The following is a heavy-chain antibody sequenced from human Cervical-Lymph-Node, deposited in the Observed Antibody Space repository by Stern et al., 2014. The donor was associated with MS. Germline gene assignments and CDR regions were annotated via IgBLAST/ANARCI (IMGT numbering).Heavy chain of an antibody. CDR1: GFTVSSNY. CDR2: IYSGGST. V-gene: IGHV3-66*01. Sequence: EVQLVESGGGLVQPGGSLRLSCAASGFTVSSNYMSWVRQAPGKGLEWVSVIYSGGSTYYADSVKGRFTISRDNSKNTLYLQMNSLRAEDTAVYYCARAQTLAAAGTVDYWGQGTLVTVSS. D-gene: IGHD6-13*01. J-gene: IGHJ4*02. CDR3: ARAQTLAAAGTVDY.